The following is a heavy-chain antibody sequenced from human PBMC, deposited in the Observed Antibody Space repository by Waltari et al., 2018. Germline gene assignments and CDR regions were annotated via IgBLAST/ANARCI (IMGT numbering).Heavy chain of an antibody. CDR1: GGSISSYY. J-gene: IGHJ2*01. D-gene: IGHD1-26*01. Sequence: QVQLQESGPGLVKPSETLSLTCTVSGGSISSYYWSWIRQPPGKGLEWIGYIYYSGSTNYNPSLKSRVTISVDTSKNQFSLKLSSVTAADTAVYYCARKTRWVAPSDSNWYFDLWGRGTLVTVSS. CDR2: IYYSGST. CDR3: ARKTRWVAPSDSNWYFDL. V-gene: IGHV4-59*01.